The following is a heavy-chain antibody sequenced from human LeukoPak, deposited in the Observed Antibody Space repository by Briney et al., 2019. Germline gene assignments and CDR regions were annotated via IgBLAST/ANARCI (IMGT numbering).Heavy chain of an antibody. CDR3: ARTLEQLVPDFDY. D-gene: IGHD6-6*01. Sequence: ASVKVSCKASGYTFTSYGISWVRQAPGQGLEWMGWISAYNGNTNYAQKLQGRVTMTTDTSTSTAYVELRSLRSDDTAVYYCARTLEQLVPDFDYWGQGTLVTVSS. V-gene: IGHV1-18*01. CDR2: ISAYNGNT. J-gene: IGHJ4*02. CDR1: GYTFTSYG.